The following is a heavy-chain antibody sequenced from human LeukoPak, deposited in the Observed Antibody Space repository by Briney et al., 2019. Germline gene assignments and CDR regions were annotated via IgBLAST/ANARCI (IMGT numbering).Heavy chain of an antibody. J-gene: IGHJ4*02. V-gene: IGHV3-23*01. CDR3: AKDRDTEQPLLLSYFDY. Sequence: GGSLRLSCAASGFTFSSYAMSWVRQAPGKGLEWVSVISGSGGSTYYADSVKGRFTISRDNSKNTLYLQVSSLRAEDTAVYYCAKDRDTEQPLLLSYFDYWGQGTLVTVSS. D-gene: IGHD2/OR15-2a*01. CDR2: ISGSGGST. CDR1: GFTFSSYA.